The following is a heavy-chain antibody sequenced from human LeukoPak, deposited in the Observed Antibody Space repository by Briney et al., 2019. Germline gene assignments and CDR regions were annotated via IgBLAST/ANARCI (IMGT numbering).Heavy chain of an antibody. D-gene: IGHD6-13*01. CDR2: IWYDGSSK. CDR3: ARDLGSSWYDDWFDP. Sequence: PGGSLRLSCAASGFTFSSYGMHWVRQAPGKGLEWVAVIWYDGSSKYYADSVKGRFTISRDNSKNTLYLQMNSLRAEDTAVYYCARDLGSSWYDDWFDPWGQGTLVTVSS. CDR1: GFTFSSYG. V-gene: IGHV3-33*01. J-gene: IGHJ5*02.